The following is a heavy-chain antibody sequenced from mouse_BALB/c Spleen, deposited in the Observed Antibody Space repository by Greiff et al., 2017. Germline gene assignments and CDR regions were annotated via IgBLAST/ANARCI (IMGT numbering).Heavy chain of an antibody. V-gene: IGHV14-1*02. CDR3: AKAYDGSSSTGIDY. CDR1: GFNIKDYY. J-gene: IGHJ2*01. CDR2: IDPENGNT. Sequence: VQLQQSGAELVRPGALVKLSCKASGFNIKDYYMHWVKQRPEQGLEWIGWIDPENGNTIYDPKFQGKASITADTSSNTAYLQLSSLTSEDTAVYYCAKAYDGSSSTGIDYWGKGTTLTVSS. D-gene: IGHD1-1*01.